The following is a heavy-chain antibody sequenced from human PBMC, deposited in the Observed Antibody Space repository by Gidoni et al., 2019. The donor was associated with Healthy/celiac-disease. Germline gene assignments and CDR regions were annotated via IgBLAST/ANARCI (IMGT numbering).Heavy chain of an antibody. J-gene: IGHJ6*02. CDR2: ISAYNGNT. CDR3: ARDYWAVVVPAASHYYYYGMDV. V-gene: IGHV1-18*01. CDR1: GYPFTSYG. D-gene: IGHD2-2*01. Sequence: QVQLVQSGAEVKKPGASVKVSCKASGYPFTSYGISWVRQAPGQGLEWMGWISAYNGNTNYAQKLQGRVTMTTDTSTSTAYMELRSLRSDDTAVYYCARDYWAVVVPAASHYYYYGMDVWGQGTTVTVSS.